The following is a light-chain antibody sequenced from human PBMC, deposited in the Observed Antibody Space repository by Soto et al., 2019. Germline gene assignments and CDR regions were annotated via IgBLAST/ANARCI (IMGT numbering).Light chain of an antibody. CDR1: QSVTSTY. CDR3: QDSSTSPWP. J-gene: IGKJ1*01. Sequence: TQSPGTLSLSPGERATLSCRAVQSVTSTYMAWYQQKPGQAPRLLIYATSFRATGIPDRFRGSGSGTDFNLTISSLEPEDSAVYYCQDSSTSPWPFGQGTKVEIK. V-gene: IGKV3-20*01. CDR2: ATS.